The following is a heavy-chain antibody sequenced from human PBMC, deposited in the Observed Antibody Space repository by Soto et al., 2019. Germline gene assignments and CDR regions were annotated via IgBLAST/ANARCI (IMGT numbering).Heavy chain of an antibody. Sequence: QVQLQQSGPRLVKPSETLSLTCTVSSGPDRSHNWGWIRQPPGRGLEWIGYVYYTGDTAYNPSLRGRVTISADTSTNDISLPLNSVTAADTAVYYCVRQGIDYLHGLVDVCGQGNTVSVSS. CDR2: VYYTGDT. CDR1: SGPDRSHN. CDR3: VRQGIDYLHGLVDV. D-gene: IGHD4-17*01. V-gene: IGHV4-59*08. J-gene: IGHJ6*01.